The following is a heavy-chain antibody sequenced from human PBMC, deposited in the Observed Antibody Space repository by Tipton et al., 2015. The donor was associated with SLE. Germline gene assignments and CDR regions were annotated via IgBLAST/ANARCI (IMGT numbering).Heavy chain of an antibody. CDR1: RGSVSSGSYS. CDR3: ARANSIAVAGRDYYYMDV. V-gene: IGHV4-61*01. Sequence: TLSLTCTVSRGSVSSGSYSWSWLRQPPGKGLEWIGYIYYTGSTNYNPSLKSRVAISVDTSKNQFSLKLSSVTAADTAVYYCARANSIAVAGRDYYYMDVWGKGTTVTVSS. CDR2: IYYTGST. D-gene: IGHD6-19*01. J-gene: IGHJ6*03.